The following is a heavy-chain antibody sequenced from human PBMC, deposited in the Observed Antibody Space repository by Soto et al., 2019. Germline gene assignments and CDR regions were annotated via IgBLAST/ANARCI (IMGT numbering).Heavy chain of an antibody. J-gene: IGHJ6*02. CDR3: AIIMYYYGSGINYYYYGMDV. Sequence: SVKVSCKASGFTFTSSAMQWVRQARGQRLEWIGWIVVGSGNTNYAQKFQERVTITRDMSTSTAYMELSSLRSEDTAVYYCAIIMYYYGSGINYYYYGMDVWGQGTTVTVSS. D-gene: IGHD3-10*01. CDR2: IVVGSGNT. CDR1: GFTFTSSA. V-gene: IGHV1-58*02.